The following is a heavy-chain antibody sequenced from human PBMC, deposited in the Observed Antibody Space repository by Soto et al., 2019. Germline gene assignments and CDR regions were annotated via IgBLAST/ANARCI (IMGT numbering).Heavy chain of an antibody. CDR3: ARPRGSGSYQDYYGMDV. CDR1: GYTFTGYY. Sequence: GASVKVFCKASGYTFTGYYMHWVRQAPGQGLEWMGWINPNSGGTNYAQKFQGRVTMTRDKSISTAYLQWSSLKASDTAMYYCARPRGSGSYQDYYGMDVWGQGTTVTVSS. CDR2: INPNSGGT. V-gene: IGHV1-2*02. J-gene: IGHJ6*02. D-gene: IGHD3-10*01.